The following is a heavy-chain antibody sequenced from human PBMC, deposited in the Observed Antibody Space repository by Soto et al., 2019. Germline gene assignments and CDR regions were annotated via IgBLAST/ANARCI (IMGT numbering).Heavy chain of an antibody. Sequence: SVKVSCKASGGTFSSYAISWVRQAPGQGLEWMGGIIPIFGTANYAQKFQGRVTITADESTSTAYMELSSLRSEDTAVYYCARDWVRGYSYGPARLGDYYYYGMDVWGQGTTVT. CDR3: ARDWVRGYSYGPARLGDYYYYGMDV. D-gene: IGHD5-18*01. V-gene: IGHV1-69*13. CDR2: IIPIFGTA. J-gene: IGHJ6*02. CDR1: GGTFSSYA.